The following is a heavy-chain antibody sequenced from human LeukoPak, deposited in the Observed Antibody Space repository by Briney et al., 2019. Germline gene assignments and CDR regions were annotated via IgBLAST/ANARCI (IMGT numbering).Heavy chain of an antibody. CDR2: INPNSGGI. V-gene: IGHV1-2*02. D-gene: IGHD4-17*01. CDR3: ARGQDDYGWFDP. J-gene: IGHJ5*02. Sequence: ASVKVSCKASGYTFTGYYIHWVRQAPGQGLEWMGWINPNSGGIKFAQKFQGRVTMTRDTSISTAYMELSSLRSEDTAVYYCARGQDDYGWFDPWGQGTLVTVSS. CDR1: GYTFTGYY.